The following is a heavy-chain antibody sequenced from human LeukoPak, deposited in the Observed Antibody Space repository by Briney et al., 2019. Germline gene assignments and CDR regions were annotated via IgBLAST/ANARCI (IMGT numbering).Heavy chain of an antibody. CDR3: ARALARSGYFSPDAFDI. CDR1: GYTFTSYG. V-gene: IGHV1-46*01. D-gene: IGHD3-22*01. J-gene: IGHJ3*02. Sequence: GASVKVSCKASGYTFTSYGISWVRQAPGQGLEWMGIINPSGGSTSYAQKFQGRVTMTRDTSTSTVYMELSSLRSEDTAVYYCARALARSGYFSPDAFDIWGQGTMVTVSS. CDR2: INPSGGST.